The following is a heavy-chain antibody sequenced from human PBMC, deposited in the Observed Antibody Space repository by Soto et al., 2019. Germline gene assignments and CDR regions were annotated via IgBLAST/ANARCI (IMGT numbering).Heavy chain of an antibody. CDR1: GFTFSNAW. CDR3: TTALSEWELQFDY. J-gene: IGHJ4*02. D-gene: IGHD1-26*01. V-gene: IGHV3-15*07. Sequence: EVQLVESGGGLVKPGGSLRLSCAASGFTFSNAWMNWVRQAPGKGLEWVGRIKSKTDGGTTDYAAPVKGRFTISRDDSKNTLYLQMNSLKTEDTAVYYCTTALSEWELQFDYWGQGTLVTVSS. CDR2: IKSKTDGGTT.